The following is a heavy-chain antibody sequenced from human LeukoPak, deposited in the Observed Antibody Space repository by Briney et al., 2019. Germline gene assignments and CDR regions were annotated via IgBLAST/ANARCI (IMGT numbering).Heavy chain of an antibody. Sequence: PSETLSLTCTVSGVSISSDYWSWIRQPPGKGLEWICYIYYSGSTNYNPSLESRVSMSLDTSKTQFSLNLRSVTAADTAVYYCARYVRNRGTFYLDYWGQGTLVTVSS. CDR3: ARYVRNRGTFYLDY. D-gene: IGHD1-26*01. CDR2: IYYSGST. J-gene: IGHJ4*02. V-gene: IGHV4-59*01. CDR1: GVSISSDY.